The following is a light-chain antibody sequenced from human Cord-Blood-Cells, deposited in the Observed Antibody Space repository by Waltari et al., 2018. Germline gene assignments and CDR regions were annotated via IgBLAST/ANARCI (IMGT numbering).Light chain of an antibody. CDR1: QGISKY. CDR3: QKYISAPPFT. V-gene: IGKV1-27*01. Sequence: DIQMTQSPSSLSASVGDRVTITCRASQGISKYLACYQQKPEKVPKLLIYAASTLHSGVPSRFSGSGSETDYTLTISSLQPEDVATYYCQKYISAPPFTFGPGTKVDI. CDR2: AAS. J-gene: IGKJ3*01.